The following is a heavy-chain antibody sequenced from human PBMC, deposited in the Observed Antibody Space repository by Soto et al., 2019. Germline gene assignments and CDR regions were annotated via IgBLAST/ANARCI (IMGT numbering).Heavy chain of an antibody. CDR1: GGTSTSYI. CDR3: ARDEISGTYRFEC. CDR2: IIPIFSNP. V-gene: IGHV1-69*13. D-gene: IGHD1-26*01. J-gene: IGHJ4*02. Sequence: SVKVSCKSSGGTSTSYIISWVRQAPGQGLEWMGGIIPIFSNPTYAQKFQGRVTITADPSTSTAYMELSSLRSEDTALYYCARDEISGTYRFECWGKGNKVTVSA.